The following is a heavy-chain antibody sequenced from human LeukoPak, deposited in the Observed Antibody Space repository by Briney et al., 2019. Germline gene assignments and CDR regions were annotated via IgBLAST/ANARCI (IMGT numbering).Heavy chain of an antibody. CDR1: GFTFSSYG. CDR2: IRYDGSNK. CDR3: ARADYDYVWGSYRQYYFDY. J-gene: IGHJ4*02. V-gene: IGHV3-30*02. D-gene: IGHD3-16*02. Sequence: GGSLRLSCAASGFTFSSYGMHWVRQAPGKGLEWVAFIRYDGSNKYYADSVKGRFTISRDNSKNTLYLRMNSLRAEDTAVYCCARADYDYVWGSYRQYYFDYWGQGTLVTVSS.